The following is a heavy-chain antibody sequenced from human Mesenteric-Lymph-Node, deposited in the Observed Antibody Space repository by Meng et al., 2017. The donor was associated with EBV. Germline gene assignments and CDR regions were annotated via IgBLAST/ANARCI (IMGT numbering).Heavy chain of an antibody. CDR2: INPSGGST. D-gene: IGHD5-12*01. Sequence: RGQAVAEGKRLWASVKGSCKASGYTFTSYYMHWVRQAPGQGLEWMGIINPSGGSTSYAQKFQGRVTMTRDTSTSTVYMELSSLRSEDTAVYYCARVYRPYSGYDPFDYWGQGTLVTVSS. J-gene: IGHJ4*02. V-gene: IGHV1-46*01. CDR3: ARVYRPYSGYDPFDY. CDR1: GYTFTSYY.